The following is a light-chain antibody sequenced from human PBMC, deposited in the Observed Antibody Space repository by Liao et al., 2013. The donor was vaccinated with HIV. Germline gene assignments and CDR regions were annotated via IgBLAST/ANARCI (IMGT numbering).Light chain of an antibody. CDR1: KLGDKY. Sequence: SYELTQPPSVSVSPGQTASITCSGDKLGDKYACWYQQKPGQSPVLVISQDSKRPSGIPERFSGSNSGNTATLTISGTQAVDEADYYCQTWNRSTGIFGTGTTVTVL. V-gene: IGLV3-1*01. J-gene: IGLJ1*01. CDR3: QTWNRSTGI. CDR2: QDS.